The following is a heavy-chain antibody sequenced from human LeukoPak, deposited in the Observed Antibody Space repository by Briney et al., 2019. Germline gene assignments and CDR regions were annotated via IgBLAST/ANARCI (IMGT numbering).Heavy chain of an antibody. CDR3: AKGQTVWRCLINWFDP. CDR1: GFTFSSYG. CDR2: IRYDGSNK. Sequence: GGSLRLSCAASGFTFSSYGMHWVRQAPGKGLEWVAFIRYDGSNKYYADSVKGRFTISRDNSKNTLYLQMNSLIAADTAMYYCAKGQTVWRCLINWFDPWGQGNLVTVSS. V-gene: IGHV3-30*02. J-gene: IGHJ5*02. D-gene: IGHD6-19*01.